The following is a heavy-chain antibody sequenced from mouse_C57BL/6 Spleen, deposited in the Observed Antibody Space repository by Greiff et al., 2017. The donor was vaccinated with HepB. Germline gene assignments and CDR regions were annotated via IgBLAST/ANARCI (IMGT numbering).Heavy chain of an antibody. CDR1: GYTFTSYW. Sequence: VQLQQPGAELVMPGASVKLSCKASGYTFTSYWMHWVKQRPGQGLEWIGEIDPSDSYTNYNQKFKGKSTLTVDKSSSTAYMQLSSLTSEDSAVYYCARSGSSGSFAYWGQGTLVTVSA. J-gene: IGHJ3*01. V-gene: IGHV1-69*01. CDR3: ARSGSSGSFAY. CDR2: IDPSDSYT. D-gene: IGHD3-2*02.